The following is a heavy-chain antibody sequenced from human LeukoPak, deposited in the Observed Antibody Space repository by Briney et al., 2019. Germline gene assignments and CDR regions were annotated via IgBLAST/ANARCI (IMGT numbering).Heavy chain of an antibody. D-gene: IGHD1-26*01. J-gene: IGHJ6*03. CDR1: GGSISSSSYY. V-gene: IGHV4-39*01. CDR3: ASVMVGATSYYYYYYMDD. CDR2: IYYSGST. Sequence: SETLSLTCTVSGGSISSSSYYWGWIRQPPGKGLEWIGSIYYSGSTYYNPSLKSRVTISVDTSKNQFSLKLSSVTAADTAVYYCASVMVGATSYYYYYYMDDWGKGTTVTVSS.